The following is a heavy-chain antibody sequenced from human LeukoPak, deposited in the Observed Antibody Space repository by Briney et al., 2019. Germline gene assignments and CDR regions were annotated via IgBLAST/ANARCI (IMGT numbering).Heavy chain of an antibody. CDR1: GFTFRNYW. V-gene: IGHV3-7*01. J-gene: IGHJ4*02. CDR2: TKPDGSAE. CDR3: ARDGGLNTNFGY. Sequence: GGTLRLSCAASGFTFRNYWMGWVRQAPGKGLEWVANTKPDGSAEYYADSVRGRFTTSRDSANNFLYLQMNSLRAEDTAVYYCARDGGLNTNFGYWGQGTLVTVSS. D-gene: IGHD2-15*01.